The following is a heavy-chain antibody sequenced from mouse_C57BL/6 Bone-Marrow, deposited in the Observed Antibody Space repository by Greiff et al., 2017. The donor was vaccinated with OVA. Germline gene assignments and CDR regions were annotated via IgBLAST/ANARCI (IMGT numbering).Heavy chain of an antibody. V-gene: IGHV1-82*01. CDR2: IYPGDGDT. J-gene: IGHJ4*01. CDR3: ARRYGSYARDY. D-gene: IGHD2-10*02. CDR1: GYAFSSSW. Sequence: QVQLQQSGPELVKPGASVKISCKASGYAFSSSWMNWVKQRPGKGLEWIGRIYPGDGDTNYNGKFKGKATLTADKSSSTAYMQLSSLTSEDSAVYFCARRYGSYARDYWGQGTSVTVSS.